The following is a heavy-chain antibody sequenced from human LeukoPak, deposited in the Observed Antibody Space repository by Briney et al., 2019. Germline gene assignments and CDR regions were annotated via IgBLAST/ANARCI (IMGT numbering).Heavy chain of an antibody. Sequence: PGGSLRLSCAASGFIVSHNYMTWVRQAPGKGLEWISVIYIDGTTYYADSVKGRFTISRDNSKNTLYLQMNSLRAEDTAVYYCSNEKRGPDYYYYMDVWGKGTTVTVSS. CDR2: IYIDGTT. J-gene: IGHJ6*03. CDR3: SNEKRGPDYYYYMDV. V-gene: IGHV3-53*05. CDR1: GFIVSHNY.